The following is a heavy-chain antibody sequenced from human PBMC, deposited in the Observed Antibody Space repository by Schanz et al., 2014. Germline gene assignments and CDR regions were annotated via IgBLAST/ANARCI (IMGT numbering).Heavy chain of an antibody. CDR1: RFTFSNYA. J-gene: IGHJ4*02. CDR3: VRDTDYHFDY. D-gene: IGHD4-17*01. Sequence: EVQLVESGGGLVQSGGSLRLSCAASRFTFSNYAMSWVRQAPGKGLEWLSYTKAGGRDIHYADSVKGRFTISRDEVKHSVYLQMNSLRDDDTAVYYCVRDTDYHFDYWGQGTLVTVSS. CDR2: TKAGGRDI. V-gene: IGHV3-48*02.